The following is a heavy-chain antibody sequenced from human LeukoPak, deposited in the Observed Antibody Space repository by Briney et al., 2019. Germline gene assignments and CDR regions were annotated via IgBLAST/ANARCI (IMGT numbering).Heavy chain of an antibody. Sequence: SETLSLTCTVSGASITSYYWSWIRQPPGKGLEWIGYIYYSGSTNYNPSLKSRLTISVDTSKNQFSLKLSSVTAADTAVYYCARQWSSGAYCGGNCYLDYWGRGTLVTVSS. CDR2: IYYSGST. CDR1: GASITSYY. V-gene: IGHV4-59*08. D-gene: IGHD2-21*02. J-gene: IGHJ4*02. CDR3: ARQWSSGAYCGGNCYLDY.